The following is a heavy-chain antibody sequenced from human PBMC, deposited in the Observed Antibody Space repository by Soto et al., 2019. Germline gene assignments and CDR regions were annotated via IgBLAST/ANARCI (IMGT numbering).Heavy chain of an antibody. D-gene: IGHD6-6*01. V-gene: IGHV3-23*01. Sequence: GGSLRLSCAASGFTFSSCAMSWVRQAPGKGLEWVSAISGSGGSTYYADSVKGRFTISRDNSKNTLYLQMNSLRAEDTAVYYCAGIAARLEYYYYGMDVWGQGTTVTVSS. CDR1: GFTFSSCA. CDR3: AGIAARLEYYYYGMDV. CDR2: ISGSGGST. J-gene: IGHJ6*02.